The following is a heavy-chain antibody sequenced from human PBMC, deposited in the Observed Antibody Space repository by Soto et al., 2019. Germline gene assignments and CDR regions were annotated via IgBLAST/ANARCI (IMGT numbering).Heavy chain of an antibody. CDR1: GFTFSSYG. Sequence: GGSLRLSCAASGFTFSSYGMHWVRQAPGKGLEWVAVIWYDGSNKYYADSVKGRFTISRDNSKNTLYLQMNSLRAEDTAVYYCASSRGSREGPADYWGQGTLVTVSS. D-gene: IGHD1-26*01. V-gene: IGHV3-33*01. CDR3: ASSRGSREGPADY. J-gene: IGHJ4*02. CDR2: IWYDGSNK.